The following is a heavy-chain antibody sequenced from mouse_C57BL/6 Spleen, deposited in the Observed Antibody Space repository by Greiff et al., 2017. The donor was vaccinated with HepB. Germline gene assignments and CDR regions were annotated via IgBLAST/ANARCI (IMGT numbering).Heavy chain of an antibody. V-gene: IGHV1-81*01. CDR1: GYTFTSYG. D-gene: IGHD1-1*01. CDR2: IYPRSGNT. Sequence: VKLQESGAELARPGASVKLSCKASGYTFTSYGISWVKQRTGQGLEWIGEIYPRSGNTYYNEKFKGKATLTADKSSSTAYMELRSLTSEDSAVYFCARGDTTGVDYYWGQGTTLTVSS. CDR3: ARGDTTGVDYY. J-gene: IGHJ2*01.